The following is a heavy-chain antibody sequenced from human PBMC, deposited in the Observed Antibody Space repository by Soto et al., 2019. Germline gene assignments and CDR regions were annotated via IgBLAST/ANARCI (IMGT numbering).Heavy chain of an antibody. CDR2: ISGSGDLT. J-gene: IGHJ6*02. CDR1: GFTSSNYA. V-gene: IGHV3-23*01. Sequence: PGGSLRLSCAASGFTSSNYAMSWVRQAPGKGLEWVSTISGSGDLTYYADSVKGRFTISRDNSRNTLYLQMNSLRAEDTAVYYCAKALRDVDWLFRPWNSMDVWGQGTTVTVSS. CDR3: AKALRDVDWLFRPWNSMDV. D-gene: IGHD3-9*01.